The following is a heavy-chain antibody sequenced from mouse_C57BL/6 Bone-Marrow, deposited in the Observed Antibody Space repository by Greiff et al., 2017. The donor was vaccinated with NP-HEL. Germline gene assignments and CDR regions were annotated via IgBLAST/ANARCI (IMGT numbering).Heavy chain of an antibody. CDR2: IHPNSGST. CDR1: GYTFTSYW. D-gene: IGHD2-5*01. V-gene: IGHV1-64*01. CDR3: ATTYSNYFDY. J-gene: IGHJ2*01. Sequence: QVQLQQPGAELVKPGASVKLSCKASGYTFTSYWMHWVKQRPGQGLEWIGMIHPNSGSTNYNEKFKSKATLTVDKSSRTAYMQLSSLTSEDSAVYYCATTYSNYFDYWGQGTTLTVSS.